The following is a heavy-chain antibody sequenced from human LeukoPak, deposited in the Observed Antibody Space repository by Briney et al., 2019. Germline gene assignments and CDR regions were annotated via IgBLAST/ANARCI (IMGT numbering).Heavy chain of an antibody. Sequence: PGGSLRLSCAASGFTFDDYGMSWVRQAPGKGLEWVGRIKSKTNGGTTDYAAPVKGRFTISRDDSKNTLYLQMSSLKTEDTAVYYCTTTEWPDFDYWGQGTLVTVSS. V-gene: IGHV3-15*01. CDR1: GFTFDDYG. J-gene: IGHJ4*02. D-gene: IGHD3-3*01. CDR3: TTTEWPDFDY. CDR2: IKSKTNGGTT.